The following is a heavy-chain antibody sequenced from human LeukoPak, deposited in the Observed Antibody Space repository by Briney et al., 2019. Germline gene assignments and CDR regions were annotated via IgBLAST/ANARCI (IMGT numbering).Heavy chain of an antibody. CDR3: TRDWHSSGINWFDP. CDR1: GGSISSYY. D-gene: IGHD3-22*01. Sequence: ASETLSLTCTVSGGSISSYYWSWIRQPPGKGLEWIGYIYYSGSTNYNPSLKSRVTMSVDTSKNQFSLKLSSVTAADTAVYYCTRDWHSSGINWFDPWGQGTLVTVSS. CDR2: IYYSGST. J-gene: IGHJ5*02. V-gene: IGHV4-59*12.